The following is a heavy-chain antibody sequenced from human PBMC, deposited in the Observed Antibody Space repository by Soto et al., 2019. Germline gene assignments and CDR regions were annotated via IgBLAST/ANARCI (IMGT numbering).Heavy chain of an antibody. D-gene: IGHD4-17*01. CDR3: AKVDGDYGPLYYCDY. J-gene: IGHJ4*02. Sequence: GGSLRLSCAASGFTFSSYGMHWVRQALGKGLEWVAVISYDGSNKYYADFVKGRFTISIDNSKNTLYLQMNSLRAEDTAVYYCAKVDGDYGPLYYCDYWGQGTLVTVSS. CDR1: GFTFSSYG. CDR2: ISYDGSNK. V-gene: IGHV3-30*18.